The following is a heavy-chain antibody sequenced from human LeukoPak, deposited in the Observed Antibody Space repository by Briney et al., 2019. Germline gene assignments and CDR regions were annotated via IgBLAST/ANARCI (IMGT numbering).Heavy chain of an antibody. Sequence: PSETLSLTCTISGSSITSVSHYWGWIRQPPGKGLEWIVDIYYTGSTYYSPSLRSRVTMSVHTSENQFSLRLNSVTAVDTAVYYCARRWGNIVGVTYEYWGQGPLVTVSS. CDR1: GSSITSVSHY. D-gene: IGHD3-16*01. V-gene: IGHV4-39*01. J-gene: IGHJ4*02. CDR2: IYYTGST. CDR3: ARRWGNIVGVTYEY.